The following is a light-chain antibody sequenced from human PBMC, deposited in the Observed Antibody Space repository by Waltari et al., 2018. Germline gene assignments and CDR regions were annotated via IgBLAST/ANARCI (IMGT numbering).Light chain of an antibody. CDR2: GIS. Sequence: IVMTQSPGTLSVSPGQRASLSCRASGTIYNFLAWYQQNPGQSPRLLIHGISTRAAGVPARFTGSGSGADFTLTIDSLQSDDFALYFCQQYFNWPLTFGQGTKVEI. CDR3: QQYFNWPLT. J-gene: IGKJ1*01. V-gene: IGKV3-15*01. CDR1: GTIYNF.